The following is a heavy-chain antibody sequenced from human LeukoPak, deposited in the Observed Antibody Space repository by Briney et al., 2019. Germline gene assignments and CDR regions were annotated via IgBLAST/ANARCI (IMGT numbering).Heavy chain of an antibody. Sequence: PSETLSLTCTVSGGSISSYYWSWIRQPAGKGLEWIGRIYTSGSTNYNPSLKSRVTMSVDTSKNQFSLKLSSVTAADTAVYYCAREWPWLIAPPYYLDYWGQGTLVTVSS. CDR2: IYTSGST. D-gene: IGHD3-16*01. CDR1: GGSISSYY. J-gene: IGHJ4*02. V-gene: IGHV4-4*07. CDR3: AREWPWLIAPPYYLDY.